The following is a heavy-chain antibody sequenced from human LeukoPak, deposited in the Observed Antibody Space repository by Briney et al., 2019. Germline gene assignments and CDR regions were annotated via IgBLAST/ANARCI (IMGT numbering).Heavy chain of an antibody. CDR3: ARHSDFWSGYYRRHFDF. J-gene: IGHJ4*02. CDR2: IYYSGNI. D-gene: IGHD3-3*01. V-gene: IGHV4-39*01. CDR1: GFTFSSYW. Sequence: GSLRLSCAASGFTFSSYWMSWVRQPPGKGLEWIGSIYYSGNIYYNPSLKSRVTISVDSTKNQFSLKMNSVTAADTAVYYCARHSDFWSGYYRRHFDFWGQGTLVTVSS.